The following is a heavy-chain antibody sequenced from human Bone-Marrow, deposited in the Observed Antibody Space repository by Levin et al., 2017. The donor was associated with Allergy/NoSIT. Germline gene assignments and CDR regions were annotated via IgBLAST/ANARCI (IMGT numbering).Heavy chain of an antibody. CDR2: ISWNSGSI. D-gene: IGHD3-9*01. CDR1: GFTFDDYA. Sequence: PGGSLRLSCAASGFTFDDYAMHWVRQAPGKGLEWVSGISWNSGSIGYADSVKGRFTISRDNAKNSLYLQMNSLRAEDTALYYCAKNLETYYDILTGYYRLVGGMDVWGQGTTVTVSS. J-gene: IGHJ6*02. V-gene: IGHV3-9*01. CDR3: AKNLETYYDILTGYYRLVGGMDV.